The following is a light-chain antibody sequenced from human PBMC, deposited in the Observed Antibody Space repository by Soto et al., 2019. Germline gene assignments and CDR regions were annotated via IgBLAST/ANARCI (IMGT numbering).Light chain of an antibody. Sequence: QSALTQPPSASGSPGQSVTISCTGTSSDVGGYNYVSWYQQHPGRAPKLMIYEVSKRPSGVPDRFSGSKSGNTASLTVSGLQTEDGADYYCSSYAGSNNQVFGLGPSSPS. J-gene: IGLJ1*01. CDR2: EVS. CDR1: SSDVGGYNY. V-gene: IGLV2-8*01. CDR3: SSYAGSNNQV.